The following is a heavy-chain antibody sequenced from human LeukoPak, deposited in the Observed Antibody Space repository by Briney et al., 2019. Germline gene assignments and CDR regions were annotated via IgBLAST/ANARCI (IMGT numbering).Heavy chain of an antibody. V-gene: IGHV1-8*01. D-gene: IGHD3-3*01. Sequence: VASVKVSCKASGYTFTSYDINWVRQATGQGLEWMGWMNPNSGNTGYAQKFQGRVTMTRNTSISTAYMELSSLRSEDTAVYYCARGPKYYDFWSGYYMYYFDYWGQGTLDTVSS. CDR3: ARGPKYYDFWSGYYMYYFDY. CDR1: GYTFTSYD. J-gene: IGHJ4*02. CDR2: MNPNSGNT.